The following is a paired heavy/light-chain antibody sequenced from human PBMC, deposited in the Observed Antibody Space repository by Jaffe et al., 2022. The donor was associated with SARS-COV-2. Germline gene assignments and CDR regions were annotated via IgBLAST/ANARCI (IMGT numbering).Light chain of an antibody. J-gene: IGLJ3*02. CDR2: DVS. CDR3: NSYTSRRPPSV. CDR1: SSDVGNYNY. V-gene: IGLV2-14*01. Sequence: QSALTQPASVSGSPGQSITISCTGTSSDVGNYNYVSWYQQHPGKAPKLMIYDVSNRPSGVSNRFSGSKSGNTASLTISGLQAEDEADYYCNSYTSRRPPSVFGGGTKLTVL.
Heavy chain of an antibody. D-gene: IGHD1-1*01. J-gene: IGHJ4*02. V-gene: IGHV3-11*01. CDR3: ARDRGHLQFDY. Sequence: QVQLVESGGGLVKPGGSLRLSCAASGFSFSDSYMNWIRQAPGKGLEWVSYISGGGSDIYHADSVKGRFTISRDNAQNSLYLQMNSLRAEDTAVYYCARDRGHLQFDYWGQGTLVTVSS. CDR1: GFSFSDSY. CDR2: ISGGGSDI.